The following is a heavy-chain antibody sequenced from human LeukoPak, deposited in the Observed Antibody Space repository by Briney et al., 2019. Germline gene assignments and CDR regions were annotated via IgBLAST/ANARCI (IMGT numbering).Heavy chain of an antibody. J-gene: IGHJ3*02. CDR3: AKPITITGATDGFDI. V-gene: IGHV3-7*01. D-gene: IGHD5-12*01. CDR1: GFAFSTYW. Sequence: PGGSLRLSCAASGFAFSTYWMNWIRQAPGKGLEWVANIKQDGSEKYYLYSVKGRFTISRDNAKNSLYLQMSSLRAEDTAVYYCAKPITITGATDGFDIWGQGAKVTVSS. CDR2: IKQDGSEK.